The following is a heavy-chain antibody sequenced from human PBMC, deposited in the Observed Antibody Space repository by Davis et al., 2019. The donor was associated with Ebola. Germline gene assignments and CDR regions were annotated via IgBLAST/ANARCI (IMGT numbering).Heavy chain of an antibody. V-gene: IGHV3-15*01. Sequence: GESLKISCAASGFTFNNAWMSWVRQAPGKGLEWVGRIKGKTVGGTTDYAAPVKGRFTISGDDSKNTLYLQMNSLRAEDTAVYYCAKSGLSFGVVKYHYGMDVWGKGTTVTVSS. CDR1: GFTFNNAW. CDR2: IKGKTVGGTT. J-gene: IGHJ6*04. D-gene: IGHD3-3*01. CDR3: AKSGLSFGVVKYHYGMDV.